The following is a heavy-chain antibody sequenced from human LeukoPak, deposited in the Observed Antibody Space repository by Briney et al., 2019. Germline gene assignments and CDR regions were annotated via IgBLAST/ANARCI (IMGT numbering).Heavy chain of an antibody. CDR1: GDSVSSNSAA. CDR3: AREGPLWFGEYSSYYYGMDV. V-gene: IGHV6-1*01. CDR2: TYYRSKWYN. Sequence: SQTLSLTCAISGDSVSSNSAAWNWIRQSPSRGLEWLGRTYYRSKWYNDYAVSVKSRITINPDTSKNQFSLQLNSVTPEDTAVYYCAREGPLWFGEYSSYYYGMDVWGQGTTVTVSS. D-gene: IGHD3-10*01. J-gene: IGHJ6*02.